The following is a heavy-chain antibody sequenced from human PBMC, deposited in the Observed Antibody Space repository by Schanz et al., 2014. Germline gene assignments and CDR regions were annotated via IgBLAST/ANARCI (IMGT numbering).Heavy chain of an antibody. Sequence: DVQLLESGGGLVQPGGSLRLSCAASGFTFNSYAMTWVRQAPGKGLEWVSSISHSGGSKYYADSVKGRFTISRDNSENTLYLQMNSLSADNTAVFYCAKGMGYCSGGTCYDCYYYGLDVWGQGTTVTVSS. D-gene: IGHD2-15*01. V-gene: IGHV3-23*01. CDR3: AKGMGYCSGGTCYDCYYYGLDV. CDR1: GFTFNSYA. J-gene: IGHJ6*02. CDR2: ISHSGGSK.